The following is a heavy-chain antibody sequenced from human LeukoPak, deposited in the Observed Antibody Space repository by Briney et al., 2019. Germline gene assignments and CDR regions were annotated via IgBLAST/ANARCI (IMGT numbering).Heavy chain of an antibody. D-gene: IGHD1-26*01. CDR1: GFTFSSYA. CDR3: AKKVGVGATSPYSDFQD. CDR2: ISGSGVTT. V-gene: IGHV3-23*01. J-gene: IGHJ1*01. Sequence: PGGSLRLSCVASGFTFSSYAMSWVRQAPGKGLEWVSAISGSGVTTHYAGSVKGRFSISRDNSKNTLYLQMNSLRAEDTALYYCAKKVGVGATSPYSDFQDWGQGTLVTVSS.